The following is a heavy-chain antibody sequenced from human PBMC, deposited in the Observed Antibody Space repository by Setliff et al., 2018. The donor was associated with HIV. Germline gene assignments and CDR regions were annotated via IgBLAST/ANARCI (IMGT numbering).Heavy chain of an antibody. CDR3: TREGRGDPAMATTRIDP. CDR1: GDSISSGSYF. CDR2: IYYTGFA. D-gene: IGHD1-1*01. Sequence: SSETLSLTCSVSGDSISSGSYFWGWIRQTPGKGLEWIGNIYYTGFAYYNPSLKSRVTISLDTSKTHFFLNLTSVTDADTAVYFCTREGRGDPAMATTRIDPWGLGTLVT. J-gene: IGHJ5*02. V-gene: IGHV4-39*02.